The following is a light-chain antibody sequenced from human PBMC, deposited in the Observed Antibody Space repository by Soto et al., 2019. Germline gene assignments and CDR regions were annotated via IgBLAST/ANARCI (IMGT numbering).Light chain of an antibody. CDR2: EGS. V-gene: IGLV2-23*01. CDR3: CSYADISTYV. Sequence: QSALTQPASVSGSPGQSITISCTGTRSDVGSYNLVSWYQQNPGKAPKLMIYEGSKRPSGVSNRFSGSKSGNTASLTISGLQAEDEADYYCCSYADISTYVFGTGTKVTVL. J-gene: IGLJ1*01. CDR1: RSDVGSYNL.